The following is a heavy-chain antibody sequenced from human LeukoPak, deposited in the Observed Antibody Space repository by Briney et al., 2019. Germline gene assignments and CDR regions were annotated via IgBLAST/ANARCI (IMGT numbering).Heavy chain of an antibody. CDR3: ARHVWFGDGRFDP. J-gene: IGHJ5*02. V-gene: IGHV4-34*01. CDR1: SGSFSGYY. Sequence: KSSETLSLTCDVNSGSFSGYYWSWIRQPPGKGLEWIGEINNSGSTNYNPSLKSRVTISVDTSKNQFSLKLSSVTAADTAVYYCARHVWFGDGRFDPWGQGTLVTVSS. CDR2: INNSGST. D-gene: IGHD3-10*01.